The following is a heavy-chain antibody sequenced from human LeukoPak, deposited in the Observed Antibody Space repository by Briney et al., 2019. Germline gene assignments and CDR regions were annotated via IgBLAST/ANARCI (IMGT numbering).Heavy chain of an antibody. D-gene: IGHD3-10*01. V-gene: IGHV3-11*04. Sequence: GGTLRLSCAASGFTFKDYYMSWIRQAPGKGLEWVSYISYNGSTIYYADSVKGRFTISRDNSKNTLYLQMNSLRAEDTAVYYCAKARGGSGSYSDYWGQGTLVTVSS. J-gene: IGHJ4*02. CDR2: ISYNGSTI. CDR3: AKARGGSGSYSDY. CDR1: GFTFKDYY.